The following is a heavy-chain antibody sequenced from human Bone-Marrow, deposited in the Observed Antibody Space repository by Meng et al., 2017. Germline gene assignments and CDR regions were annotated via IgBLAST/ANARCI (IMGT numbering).Heavy chain of an antibody. CDR2: ISSNGSTI. CDR3: ARGITMVRGVIFIYYYYGMDV. CDR1: GFTFSSYD. J-gene: IGHJ6*02. V-gene: IGHV3-48*03. Sequence: GGSLRLSCAASGFTFSSYDMNWVRQAPGNGLEWVSYISSNGSTIYYADSVKGRFTISRDNAKNSLYLQMHSLRAEDTAVNYCARGITMVRGVIFIYYYYGMDVWGQGTTVTVSS. D-gene: IGHD3-10*01.